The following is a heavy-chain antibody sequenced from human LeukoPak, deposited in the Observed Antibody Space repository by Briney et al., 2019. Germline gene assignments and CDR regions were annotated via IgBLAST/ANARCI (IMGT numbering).Heavy chain of an antibody. J-gene: IGHJ6*03. D-gene: IGHD3-16*01. Sequence: SETLSLTCTVSGGSMNTYFWSWIRQPPGKGLEWMGYVYHTGSTTYKPSLKSRITISVDTSKNQFSLKLTSVTAADTAVYYCARVAWSGSYVNYSYMDVWGKGTTVTVSS. CDR1: GGSMNTYF. V-gene: IGHV4-59*01. CDR3: ARVAWSGSYVNYSYMDV. CDR2: VYHTGST.